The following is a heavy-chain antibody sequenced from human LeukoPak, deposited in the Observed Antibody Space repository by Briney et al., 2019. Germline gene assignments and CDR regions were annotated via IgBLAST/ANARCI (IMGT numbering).Heavy chain of an antibody. CDR1: GFTFGGYA. CDR3: GRTIAQYSNTWLYYFNGLDV. D-gene: IGHD2/OR15-2a*01. CDR2: ISANSEDS. Sequence: PGGSLRLSCTASGFTFGGYAMTWVRQAPGKGLEWVSSISANSEDSYYADPVKGRFTISRDNSRSTLYLQMDSLRADDTAVYYCGRTIAQYSNTWLYYFNGLDVWGQGTTVTVSS. J-gene: IGHJ6*02. V-gene: IGHV3-23*01.